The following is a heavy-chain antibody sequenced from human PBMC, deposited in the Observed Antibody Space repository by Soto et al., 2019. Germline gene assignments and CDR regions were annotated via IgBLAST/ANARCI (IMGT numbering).Heavy chain of an antibody. CDR1: GGTFSSYT. V-gene: IGHV1-69*02. J-gene: IGHJ6*02. CDR2: IIPILGIA. CDR3: ARLALYGSGSYAPYGMDV. D-gene: IGHD3-10*01. Sequence: QVQLVQSGAEVKKPGSSVKVSCKASGGTFSSYTISWVRQAPGQGLEWMGRIIPILGIANYAQKFQGRVTITADKSTSTAYRELSSLRSEDTAVYYCARLALYGSGSYAPYGMDVWGQGTTVTVS.